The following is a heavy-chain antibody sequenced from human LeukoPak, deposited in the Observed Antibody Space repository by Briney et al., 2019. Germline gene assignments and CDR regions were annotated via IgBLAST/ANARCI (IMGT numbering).Heavy chain of an antibody. CDR2: ISYDGSNK. CDR3: ARGDYGDFLPDY. D-gene: IGHD4-17*01. Sequence: GGSLRLSCAASGFTFSSYAMHWVRQAPGKGLEWAAVISYDGSNKYYADSVKGRFTISRDNSKNTLYLQMNSLRAEDTAVYYCARGDYGDFLPDYWGQGTLVTVSS. V-gene: IGHV3-30-3*01. J-gene: IGHJ4*02. CDR1: GFTFSSYA.